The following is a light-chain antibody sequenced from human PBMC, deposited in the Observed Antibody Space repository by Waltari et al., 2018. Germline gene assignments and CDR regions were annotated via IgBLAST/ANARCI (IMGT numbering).Light chain of an antibody. CDR1: QSISNW. CDR3: QQYNDYPFT. Sequence: DIQMTQSPSTLSASVGARVTITCRASQSISNWLAWYQQKPGQAPKFLIYDASSLESGVPSRFSGSGSGTEFTLTISSLQPDDFATYFCQQYNDYPFTFGQGTKLEVK. J-gene: IGKJ2*01. V-gene: IGKV1-5*01. CDR2: DAS.